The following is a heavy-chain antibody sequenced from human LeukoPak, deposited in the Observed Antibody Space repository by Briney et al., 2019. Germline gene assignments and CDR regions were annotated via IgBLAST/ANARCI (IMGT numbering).Heavy chain of an antibody. D-gene: IGHD3-22*01. CDR2: IYYSGST. Sequence: SETLSLTCTVAGGSISSSSYYWGWLRQPPGTGLEWIGSIYYSGSTFYHPSLKSRVTISVDTSKNQFSLKLSSVTAADTAVYYCARAPIYYYDNSGYYSWGQGTLVTVSS. CDR3: ARAPIYYYDNSGYYS. J-gene: IGHJ4*02. V-gene: IGHV4-39*01. CDR1: GGSISSSSYY.